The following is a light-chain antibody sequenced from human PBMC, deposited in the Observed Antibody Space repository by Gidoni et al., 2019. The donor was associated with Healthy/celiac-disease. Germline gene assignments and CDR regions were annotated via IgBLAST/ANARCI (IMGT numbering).Light chain of an antibody. J-gene: IGKJ4*01. V-gene: IGKV4-1*01. CDR3: QQYYSTPLT. CDR2: WAS. CDR1: QSVLYSSNNKNY. Sequence: DIVMTLSLDSLAVSLGERATINCKSSQSVLYSSNNKNYLAWYQQKPGQPPKLLIYWASTRESGVPDRFSGSGSGTDFTLTSSSLQAEDVAVYYCQQYYSTPLTFGGGTKVEIK.